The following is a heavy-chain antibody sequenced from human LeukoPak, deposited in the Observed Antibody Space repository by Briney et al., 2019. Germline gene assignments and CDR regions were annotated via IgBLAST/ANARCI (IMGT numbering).Heavy chain of an antibody. Sequence: GESLKISCKGSGYSFTSYWISWVRQMPRKGLEWMGRIVPSDSYTNYRPSFQGQVTISVDKSNSTAYLQWSSLKASDTAMYYCATRSPHSGSFDYWGQGTLVTVSS. CDR1: GYSFTSYW. J-gene: IGHJ4*02. V-gene: IGHV5-10-1*01. CDR3: ATRSPHSGSFDY. D-gene: IGHD1-26*01. CDR2: IVPSDSYT.